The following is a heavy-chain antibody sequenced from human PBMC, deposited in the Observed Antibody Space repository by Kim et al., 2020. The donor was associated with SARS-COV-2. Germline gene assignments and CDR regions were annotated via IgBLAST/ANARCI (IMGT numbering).Heavy chain of an antibody. CDR2: VNRDGSTT. J-gene: IGHJ4*02. D-gene: IGHD3-10*01. CDR3: ARETPVRGEYYFDY. CDR1: GFTFSSYW. Sequence: GGSLRLSCAASGFTFSSYWMHWVRQAPGKGLVWVSRVNRDGSTTNYADSVKGRFTISRDNAKNTLFLQMNSLRAEDTAVYYCARETPVRGEYYFDYWGQG. V-gene: IGHV3-74*01.